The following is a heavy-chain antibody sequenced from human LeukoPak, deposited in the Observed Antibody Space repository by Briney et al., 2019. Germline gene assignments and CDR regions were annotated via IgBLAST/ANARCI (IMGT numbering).Heavy chain of an antibody. CDR1: GFTFSSYA. V-gene: IGHV3-30-3*01. CDR3: ARALPRIAVAGTYFDY. Sequence: GRSLRLSCAASGFTFSSYAMHGVGQAPGKGLEWVAVISYDGSNKYYADSVKGRFTISRDNSKTTLYLQMNSLRAEDTAVYYCARALPRIAVAGTYFDYWGQGTLVTVSS. J-gene: IGHJ4*02. CDR2: ISYDGSNK. D-gene: IGHD6-19*01.